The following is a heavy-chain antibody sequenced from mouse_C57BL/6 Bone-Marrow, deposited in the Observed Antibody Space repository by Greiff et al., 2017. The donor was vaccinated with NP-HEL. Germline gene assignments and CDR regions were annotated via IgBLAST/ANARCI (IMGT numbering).Heavy chain of an antibody. J-gene: IGHJ1*03. V-gene: IGHV1-22*01. D-gene: IGHD1-1*01. CDR3: ARSPGTTVVDWYFDV. CDR1: GYTFTDYN. CDR2: INPNNGGT. Sequence: VQLKQSGPELVKPGASVKMSCKASGYTFTDYNMHWVKQSHGKSLEWIGYINPNNGGTSYNQKFKGKATLTVNKSSSTAYMELRSLTSEDSAVYYCARSPGTTVVDWYFDVWGTGTTVTVSS.